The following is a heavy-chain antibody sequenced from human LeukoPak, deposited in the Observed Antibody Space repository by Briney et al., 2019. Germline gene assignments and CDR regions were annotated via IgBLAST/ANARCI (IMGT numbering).Heavy chain of an antibody. D-gene: IGHD2-8*02. Sequence: ASVKVSCKASGYTFTSYGISWVRQAPGQGLEGMGWISAYNGNTNYAQKLQGRVTMTTDTSTSTAYMELRSLRSDDTAVYYCATTTVVYHGFDPWGQGTLVTVSS. J-gene: IGHJ5*02. V-gene: IGHV1-18*01. CDR3: ATTTVVYHGFDP. CDR2: ISAYNGNT. CDR1: GYTFTSYG.